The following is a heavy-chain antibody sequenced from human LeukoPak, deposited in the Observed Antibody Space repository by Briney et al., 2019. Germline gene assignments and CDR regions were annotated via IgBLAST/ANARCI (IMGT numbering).Heavy chain of an antibody. V-gene: IGHV4-34*01. CDR2: INHSGST. D-gene: IGHD3-10*01. CDR3: ARRRNYYGSGSYYKYYFDY. CDR1: GESFSGYY. Sequence: SETLSLTCAVYGESFSGYYWSWIRQPPGKGLEWIGEINHSGSTNYNPSLKSRVTISVDTSKNQFSLKLSSVTAADTAVYYCARRRNYYGSGSYYKYYFDYWGQGTLVTVSS. J-gene: IGHJ4*02.